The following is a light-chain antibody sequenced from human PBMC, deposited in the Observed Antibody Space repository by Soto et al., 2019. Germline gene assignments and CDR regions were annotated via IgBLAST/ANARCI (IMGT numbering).Light chain of an antibody. J-gene: IGKJ1*01. CDR1: QSVTSTY. V-gene: IGKV3-20*01. CDR2: ATS. CDR3: QHYGRSPM. Sequence: EIVLAQSPGTLSLSPGERATLSCRASQSVTSTYLAWYQQRPGQAPRLLVYATSTRAVGVPDRFTGSGSGTDFTLTISRLEPEDFAGYYCQHYGRSPMFGPGTVVEIK.